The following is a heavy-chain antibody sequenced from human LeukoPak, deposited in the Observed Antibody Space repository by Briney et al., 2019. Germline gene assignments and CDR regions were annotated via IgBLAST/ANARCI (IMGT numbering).Heavy chain of an antibody. CDR3: ARARSIAAAGLLVD. CDR1: GFTVSNNY. D-gene: IGHD6-13*01. Sequence: GGSLRLSCAASGFTVSNNYMNWVRQAPGKGLEWVSLIYSGGSTYYADSVKGRFTISRDNSKNTLYLQMNSLRAEDTAVYYCARARSIAAAGLLVDWGQGTLVTVSS. CDR2: IYSGGST. V-gene: IGHV3-53*01. J-gene: IGHJ4*02.